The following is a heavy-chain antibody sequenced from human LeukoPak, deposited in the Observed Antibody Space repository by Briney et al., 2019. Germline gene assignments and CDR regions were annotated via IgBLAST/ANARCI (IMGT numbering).Heavy chain of an antibody. CDR3: AKDPVILAVSNGGHKNDAFDI. J-gene: IGHJ3*02. CDR2: ISGSGGST. D-gene: IGHD2-21*02. CDR1: GFTFSSYA. V-gene: IGHV3-23*01. Sequence: GGSLRLSCAASGFTFSSYAMSWVRQAPGKGLEWVSAISGSGGSTYYADSVKGRFTISRDNSKNTLYLQMNSLRAEDTAVYYCAKDPVILAVSNGGHKNDAFDIWGQGTMVTVSS.